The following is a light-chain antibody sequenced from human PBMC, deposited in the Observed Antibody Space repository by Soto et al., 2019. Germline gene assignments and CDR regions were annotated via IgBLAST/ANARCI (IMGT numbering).Light chain of an antibody. CDR2: DVN. J-gene: IGLJ1*01. CDR3: CSYAGAYRYV. Sequence: QALLTQPRSVSGSPGQSITISCTGSTSDVGAYSFSSWYQQHPGAVPKLLIHDVNKRPPGVHARSSASKSSNTASLTISGLHAEAEAESFCCSYAGAYRYVSGRGTKVTV. V-gene: IGLV2-11*01. CDR1: TSDVGAYSF.